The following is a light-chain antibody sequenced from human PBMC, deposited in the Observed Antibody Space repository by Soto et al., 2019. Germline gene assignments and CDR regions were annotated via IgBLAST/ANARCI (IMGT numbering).Light chain of an antibody. CDR2: KAS. Sequence: DLQMTQSPSTLSASVGDRVTITCRASQSISSWLAWYQQKPGTAPKLLISKASSLESGVPSRFSGSGSGTEFTLTISSLQPDDFATYYGQQYNPYSPWTFGQGTKVDIK. CDR3: QQYNPYSPWT. J-gene: IGKJ1*01. CDR1: QSISSW. V-gene: IGKV1-5*03.